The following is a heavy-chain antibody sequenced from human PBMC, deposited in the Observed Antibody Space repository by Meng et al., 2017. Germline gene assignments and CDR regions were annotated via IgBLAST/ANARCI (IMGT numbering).Heavy chain of an antibody. CDR1: GGSISSSTYY. J-gene: IGHJ4*02. CDR3: ARDPISERPDY. V-gene: IGHV4-39*07. D-gene: IGHD1-1*01. CDR2: IYYSGST. Sequence: GSLRLSCTASGGSISSSTYYWGWIRQPPGKGLEWIGSIYYSGSTYYNPSLKSRVTVSVDTSKNQFSLKLDSVTAADTAVYYCARDPISERPDYWGQGALVTVSS.